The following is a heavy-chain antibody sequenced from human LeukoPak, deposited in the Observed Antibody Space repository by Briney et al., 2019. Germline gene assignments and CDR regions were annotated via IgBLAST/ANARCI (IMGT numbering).Heavy chain of an antibody. J-gene: IGHJ4*02. Sequence: SETLSLTCTVSGVSISSYYWSWIRQPAGKGLEWIGRIHTSGSTNYNPSLKSRVTMSVDTSKNQFSLKLSSVTAADTAVYYCARDSYYYDSSGYSRFDYWGQGTLVTVSS. V-gene: IGHV4-4*07. D-gene: IGHD3-22*01. CDR1: GVSISSYY. CDR2: IHTSGST. CDR3: ARDSYYYDSSGYSRFDY.